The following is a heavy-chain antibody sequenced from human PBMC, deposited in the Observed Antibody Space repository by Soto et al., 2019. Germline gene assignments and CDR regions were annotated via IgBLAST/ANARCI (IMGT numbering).Heavy chain of an antibody. CDR1: GFTFGDYA. Sequence: GGSLRLSCTASGFTFGDYAMSWFRQAPGKGLEWVGFIRSKAYGGTTEYAASVKGRFTISRDDSKSIAYLQMNSLKTEDTAVYYCTRGVRFYDFWSGYYTRSCFDYWGQVSPVTVFS. CDR2: IRSKAYGGTT. V-gene: IGHV3-49*03. J-gene: IGHJ4*02. CDR3: TRGVRFYDFWSGYYTRSCFDY. D-gene: IGHD3-3*01.